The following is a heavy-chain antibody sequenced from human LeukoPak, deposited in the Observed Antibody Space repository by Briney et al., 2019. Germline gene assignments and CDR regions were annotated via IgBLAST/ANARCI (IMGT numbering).Heavy chain of an antibody. J-gene: IGHJ6*02. CDR2: ISSSSSTI. D-gene: IGHD3-10*01. Sequence: GGSLRLSCAASGFTFSSYSMNWVRQAPGKGLEWVSYISSSSSTIYYADSVKGRFTISRDNSKNTLYLQMNSLRAEDTAVYYCAKTSAPLLWFGEQQDYYYYYGMDVWGQGTTVTVSS. V-gene: IGHV3-48*01. CDR3: AKTSAPLLWFGEQQDYYYYYGMDV. CDR1: GFTFSSYS.